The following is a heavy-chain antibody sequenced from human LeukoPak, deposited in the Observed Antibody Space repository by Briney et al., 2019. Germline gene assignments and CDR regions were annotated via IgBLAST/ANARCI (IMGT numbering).Heavy chain of an antibody. CDR3: ARDHYYGDSVVVFGY. D-gene: IGHD4-17*01. CDR2: IYYSGST. V-gene: IGHV4-59*12. CDR1: GGSISSYY. Sequence: SETLSLTCTVSGGSISSYYWSWIRQPPGKGLEWIGYIYYSGSTYYNPSLKSRVTISVDTSKNQFSLKLSSVTAADTAVYYCARDHYYGDSVVVFGYWGQGTLVTVSS. J-gene: IGHJ4*02.